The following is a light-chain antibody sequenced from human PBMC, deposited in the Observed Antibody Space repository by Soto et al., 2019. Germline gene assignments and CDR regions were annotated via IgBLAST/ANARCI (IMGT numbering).Light chain of an antibody. CDR2: GAS. Sequence: EIVLTQSPGTLSLSPGERATLSCRASQSVSSGSLAWYQQKPGQAPRLLIYGASSRATGISDRFSGSGSGTDFTLTISRLEPADFAVYYCQHYGSSPPYTFGQGTKLEIK. CDR1: QSVSSGS. J-gene: IGKJ2*01. V-gene: IGKV3-20*01. CDR3: QHYGSSPPYT.